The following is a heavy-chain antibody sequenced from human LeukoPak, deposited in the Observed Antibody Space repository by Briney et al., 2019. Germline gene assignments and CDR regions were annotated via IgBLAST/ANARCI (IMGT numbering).Heavy chain of an antibody. Sequence: SETLSLTCAVYGGSFSGYYWSWIRQPPGKGLEWIGEINHSGSTNYSPSLKSRVTISVDTSKNQFSLKLSSVTAADTAVYYCAKDETSSWPPPEYFQHWGQGTLVTVSP. CDR1: GGSFSGYY. CDR2: INHSGST. D-gene: IGHD6-13*01. V-gene: IGHV4-34*01. CDR3: AKDETSSWPPPEYFQH. J-gene: IGHJ1*01.